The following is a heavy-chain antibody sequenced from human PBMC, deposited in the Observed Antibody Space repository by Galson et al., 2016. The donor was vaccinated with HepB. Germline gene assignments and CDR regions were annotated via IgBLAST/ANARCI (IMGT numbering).Heavy chain of an antibody. D-gene: IGHD5-24*01. CDR3: VRRGDGYDFDL. V-gene: IGHV5-51*03. J-gene: IGHJ4*03. Sequence: QSGAAVKKPGESLTISCKGSGYSFGGYWIAWVRQTPGKGLEWMGIIWPGDPDTRYSPSFQGQVTVSADKSSRYAYLQWSSLKASDTAMYYCVRRGDGYDFDLWGQGTLVTVSS. CDR1: GYSFGGYW. CDR2: IWPGDPDT.